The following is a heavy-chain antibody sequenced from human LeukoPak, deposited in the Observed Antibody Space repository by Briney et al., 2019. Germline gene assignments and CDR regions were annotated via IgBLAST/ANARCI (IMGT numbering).Heavy chain of an antibody. D-gene: IGHD3-10*01. CDR2: ISAYNGNT. J-gene: IGHJ6*02. CDR1: GYTFTSYG. V-gene: IGHV1-18*01. Sequence: VSVKVSCKASGYTFTSYGISWVRQAPGQGLEWMGWISAYNGNTNYAQKLQGRVTMTTDTSTSTAYMELRSLRSDDTAVYYCARGNYGSGSYYYYGMDVWGQGTTVTVSS. CDR3: ARGNYGSGSYYYYGMDV.